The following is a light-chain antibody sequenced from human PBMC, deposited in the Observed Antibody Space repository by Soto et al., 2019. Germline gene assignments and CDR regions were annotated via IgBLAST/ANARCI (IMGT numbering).Light chain of an antibody. J-gene: IGKJ1*01. CDR1: QRVSSY. CDR2: DAS. V-gene: IGKV3-11*01. Sequence: ESVFTQSPATMSLSPGESATLSCRASQRVSSYLAWYQQNPGQAPRLLIYDASNQAPGSPARFSGSVSGTDFTLSISSLEPEDLAGYYYQQRRNWPPWTFGQGTKVEIK. CDR3: QQRRNWPPWT.